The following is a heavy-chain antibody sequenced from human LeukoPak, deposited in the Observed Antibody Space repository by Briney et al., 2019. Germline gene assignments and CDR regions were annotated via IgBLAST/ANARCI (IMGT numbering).Heavy chain of an antibody. D-gene: IGHD1-26*01. V-gene: IGHV4-39*01. CDR1: GASMRRGSYY. CDR2: IYYTANS. J-gene: IGHJ4*02. Sequence: SETLSLTCSVSGASMRRGSYYWGWIRQPPGKGLEWIGSIYYTANSYYNPSLKSRVTISMDTSQKQHFLKMASVTAADTAVYYCARRGKRGAGPDSLDYWGQGILVTVSS. CDR3: ARRGKRGAGPDSLDY.